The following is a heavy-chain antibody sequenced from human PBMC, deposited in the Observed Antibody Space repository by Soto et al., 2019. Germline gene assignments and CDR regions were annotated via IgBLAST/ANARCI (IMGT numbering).Heavy chain of an antibody. D-gene: IGHD5-12*01. J-gene: IGHJ4*02. CDR2: MNPNSGNT. Sequence: GASVKVSCKASGYTFTSYDINWVRQATGQGLEWMGWMNPNSGNTGYAQKFQGRVTMTRNTSISTAYMELSSLRSEDTAVYYCARRGFDSIIGDGDYWGQGTLVTVSS. CDR3: ARRGFDSIIGDGDY. V-gene: IGHV1-8*01. CDR1: GYTFTSYD.